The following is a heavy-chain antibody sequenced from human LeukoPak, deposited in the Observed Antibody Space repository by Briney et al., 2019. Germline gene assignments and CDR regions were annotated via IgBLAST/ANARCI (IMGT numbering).Heavy chain of an antibody. Sequence: GGSLRLSCAASGFTFSNYAMSWVRQAPGKGLEWVAAVSYSGGNTFYADSVKGRFTISRDNSKNTLYLQMNSLRVEDTAVYYRAKDLVGITSTSGSRDLDYWGQGTLVTVSS. J-gene: IGHJ4*02. CDR3: AKDLVGITSTSGSRDLDY. V-gene: IGHV3-23*01. D-gene: IGHD3-22*01. CDR2: VSYSGGNT. CDR1: GFTFSNYA.